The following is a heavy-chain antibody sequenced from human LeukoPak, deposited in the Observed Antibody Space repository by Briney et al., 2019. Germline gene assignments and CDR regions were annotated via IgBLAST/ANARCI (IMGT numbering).Heavy chain of an antibody. V-gene: IGHV3-23*01. Sequence: PGGSLRLSCAASGFTFSSYAMSWVRQAPGKGLEWVSAISGSGGTTYYADSVKGRFTISRDNSKNTLYLQMNSLRAEDTAVYYCAKDSRLFRWVDFDCWGQGTLVTVSS. J-gene: IGHJ4*02. CDR1: GFTFSSYA. CDR2: ISGSGGTT. D-gene: IGHD3-22*01. CDR3: AKDSRLFRWVDFDC.